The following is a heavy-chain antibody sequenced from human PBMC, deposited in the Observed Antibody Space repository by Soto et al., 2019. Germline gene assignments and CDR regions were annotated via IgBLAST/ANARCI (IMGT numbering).Heavy chain of an antibody. Sequence: ASLKVSCKASGYTFTSYGISWVRQAPGQGLEWMGWISAYNGNTNYAQKLQGRVTMTTDTSTSTAYMELRSLRSDDTAVYYCARATYYYDSSGYYPDAFDIWGQGTMVTVSS. CDR3: ARATYYYDSSGYYPDAFDI. CDR2: ISAYNGNT. J-gene: IGHJ3*02. V-gene: IGHV1-18*04. D-gene: IGHD3-22*01. CDR1: GYTFTSYG.